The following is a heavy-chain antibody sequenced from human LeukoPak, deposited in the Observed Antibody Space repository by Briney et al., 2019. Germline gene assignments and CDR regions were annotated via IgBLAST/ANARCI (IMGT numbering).Heavy chain of an antibody. Sequence: SETLSLTCTVSGGSISSSRYYWGWIRQPPGKGLEWIGSIYHSGSTYYNPSLKSRVTISVDTSKNQFSLKLSSVTAADTAVYYCARRMVRGVIKGMDVWGQGTTVTVSS. V-gene: IGHV4-39*01. D-gene: IGHD3-10*01. CDR1: GGSISSSRYY. J-gene: IGHJ6*02. CDR3: ARRMVRGVIKGMDV. CDR2: IYHSGST.